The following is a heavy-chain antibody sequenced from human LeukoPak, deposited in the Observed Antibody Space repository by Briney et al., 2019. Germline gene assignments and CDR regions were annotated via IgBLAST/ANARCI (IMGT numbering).Heavy chain of an antibody. CDR2: IHYSGST. Sequence: PSETLSLTCTVSGGSISSYYWSWIRQSPGKGLEWMAYIHYSGSTNYNPSLKSRVTISLDTSKNLFSLKLSSVTAADTAVYYCATYLFRGDTHYFDYWGQGIVVTVSS. J-gene: IGHJ4*02. CDR1: GGSISSYY. CDR3: ATYLFRGDTHYFDY. D-gene: IGHD3-10*01. V-gene: IGHV4-59*01.